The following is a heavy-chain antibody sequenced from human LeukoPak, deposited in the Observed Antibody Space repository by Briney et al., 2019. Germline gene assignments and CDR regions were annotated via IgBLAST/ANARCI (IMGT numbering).Heavy chain of an antibody. CDR2: ISSSSSTI. CDR1: GFTFSSYS. D-gene: IGHD3-16*01. CDR3: AREATWGNWYFDL. Sequence: PGGSLRLSCAASGFTFSSYSMNWVRQAPGKGLEWVSYISSSSSTIYYADSVKGRFTLSRDNSINTLYLEMNSLRDEDTAVYYCAREATWGNWYFDLWGRGTLVTVSS. V-gene: IGHV3-48*02. J-gene: IGHJ2*01.